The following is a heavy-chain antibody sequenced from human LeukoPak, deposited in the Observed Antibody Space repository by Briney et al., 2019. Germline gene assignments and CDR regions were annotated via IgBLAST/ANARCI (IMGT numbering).Heavy chain of an antibody. Sequence: GASVKVSCKASGYTFTSYGISWVRQAPGQGLEWMGWISAYNGNTNYAQKLQGRVTMTTDTSTSTAYMELRSLRSDDTAVYYCAREGLRFLEWLFKENNYYYYGMDVWGQGTTVTVSS. J-gene: IGHJ6*02. CDR3: AREGLRFLEWLFKENNYYYYGMDV. CDR1: GYTFTSYG. CDR2: ISAYNGNT. V-gene: IGHV1-18*01. D-gene: IGHD3-3*01.